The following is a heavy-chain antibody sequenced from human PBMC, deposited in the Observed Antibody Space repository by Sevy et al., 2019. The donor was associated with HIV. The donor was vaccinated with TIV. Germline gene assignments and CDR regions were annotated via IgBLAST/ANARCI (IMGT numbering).Heavy chain of an antibody. Sequence: GGSLRLSCAASGFTFSSYSMNWVRQAPGKGLEWVSYISSSSSTIYYADSVKGRFTISRDNAKNALYVQMNSLRDEDTAVYYCAREDTAMADGIDYWGQGTLVTVSS. V-gene: IGHV3-48*02. D-gene: IGHD5-18*01. CDR3: AREDTAMADGIDY. CDR2: ISSSSSTI. CDR1: GFTFSSYS. J-gene: IGHJ4*02.